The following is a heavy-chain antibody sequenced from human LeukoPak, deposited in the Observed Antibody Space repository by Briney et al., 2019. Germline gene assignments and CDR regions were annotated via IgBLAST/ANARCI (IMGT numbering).Heavy chain of an antibody. CDR2: IYPGDSDT. D-gene: IGHD3-16*01. Sequence: GASLKISCKGSGYTFTSYWIGWVRQMPGKGLEWMGIIYPGDSDTRYSPSFQGQVTISADKSITTVYLQWSSLKASDTAMYYCARPGGSGTAPFDYWGQGTLVTVSS. CDR3: ARPGGSGTAPFDY. J-gene: IGHJ4*02. CDR1: GYTFTSYW. V-gene: IGHV5-51*01.